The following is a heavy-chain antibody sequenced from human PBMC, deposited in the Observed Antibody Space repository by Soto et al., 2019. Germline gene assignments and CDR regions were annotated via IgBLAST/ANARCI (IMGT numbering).Heavy chain of an antibody. CDR1: GYTFATSG. CDR2: ITPYNGNT. CDR3: WKWAPCQSDTGYSRPLDY. V-gene: IGHV1-18*01. Sequence: QVQLLQSGAEVKKPGASVKVSCRASGYTFATSGIGWVRQAPGQGLEWMGWITPYNGNTNYAQNVQGRMTMTTDTSSTTASMDMRVLRSPDTAVHYCWKWAPCQSDTGYSRPLDYWGQGTLVTVSS. J-gene: IGHJ4*02. D-gene: IGHD2-15*01.